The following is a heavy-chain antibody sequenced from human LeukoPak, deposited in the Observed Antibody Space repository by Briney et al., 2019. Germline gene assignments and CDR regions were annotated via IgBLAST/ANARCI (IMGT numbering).Heavy chain of an antibody. Sequence: SETLSLTCTVSGGSIISYYWSWIRQHPGKGLEWIGYIYYSGSTYYNPSLKSRVTISVDTSKNQFSLKLSSVTAADTAVYYCASSAGTYDFWSGYYNGWFDPWGQGTLVTVSS. D-gene: IGHD3-3*01. V-gene: IGHV4-59*06. CDR1: GGSIISYY. J-gene: IGHJ5*02. CDR3: ASSAGTYDFWSGYYNGWFDP. CDR2: IYYSGST.